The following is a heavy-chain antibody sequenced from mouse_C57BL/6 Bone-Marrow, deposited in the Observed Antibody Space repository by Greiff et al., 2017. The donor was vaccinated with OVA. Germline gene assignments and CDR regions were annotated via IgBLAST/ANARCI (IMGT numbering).Heavy chain of an antibody. V-gene: IGHV14-2*01. CDR3: ARRYYGSSYDYFDY. D-gene: IGHD1-1*01. Sequence: EVKLMESGAELVKPGASVKLSCTASGFNIKDYYMHWVKQRTEQGLEWIGRIDPEDGETKYAPKFQGKDTITADTSSNTAYLQLSSLTSEDTAVYYCARRYYGSSYDYFDYWGQGTTLTVSS. J-gene: IGHJ2*01. CDR1: GFNIKDYY. CDR2: IDPEDGET.